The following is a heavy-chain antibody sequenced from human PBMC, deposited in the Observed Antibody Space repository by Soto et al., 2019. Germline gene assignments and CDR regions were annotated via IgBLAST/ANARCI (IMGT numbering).Heavy chain of an antibody. J-gene: IGHJ5*02. V-gene: IGHV4-39*01. Sequence: QLQLQESGPGLVKPSETLSLTCTVSGGSISSSSYYWGWIRQPPGKGLEWIGSIYYSWSTYYNPSLKSRVTISVDTSKNQFSLKLSSVTAADTAVYYCARSRLSRTNWFDPWGQGTLVTVSS. D-gene: IGHD1-7*01. CDR2: IYYSWST. CDR3: ARSRLSRTNWFDP. CDR1: GGSISSSSYY.